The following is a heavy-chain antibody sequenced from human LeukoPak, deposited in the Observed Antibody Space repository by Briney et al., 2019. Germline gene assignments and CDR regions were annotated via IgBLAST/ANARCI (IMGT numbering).Heavy chain of an antibody. CDR3: ARERERETYYYDSSGPNWFDP. CDR2: ISGSGGSI. J-gene: IGHJ5*02. V-gene: IGHV3-23*01. Sequence: GGSLRLSCAASGFGFSTYGMTWVRQAPGKGLEWVSFISGSGGSIYYADSVKGRFIISRDNSKNTLYLQMNSLRAEDTAVYYCARERERETYYYDSSGPNWFDPWGQGTLVTVSS. D-gene: IGHD3-22*01. CDR1: GFGFSTYG.